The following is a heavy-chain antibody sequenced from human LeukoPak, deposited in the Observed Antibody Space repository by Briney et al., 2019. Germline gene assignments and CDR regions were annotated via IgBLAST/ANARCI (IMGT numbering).Heavy chain of an antibody. CDR2: IYYSGST. CDR1: GGSISSYY. Sequence: SETLSLTCTVSGGSISSYYWSWIRQPPGKGLEWIGYIYYSGSTNYNPSLKSRVTISVDTSKNQFSLKLSSVTAADTAVYYCAREDDYSNYNWLDPWGQGTLVTVSS. J-gene: IGHJ5*02. CDR3: AREDDYSNYNWLDP. V-gene: IGHV4-59*01. D-gene: IGHD4-11*01.